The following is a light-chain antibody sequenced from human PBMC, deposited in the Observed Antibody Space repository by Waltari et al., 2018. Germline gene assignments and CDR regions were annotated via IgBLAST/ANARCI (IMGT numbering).Light chain of an antibody. V-gene: IGLV2-14*01. CDR2: EVS. Sequence: QSALTQPASVSGSPGQSITISCAGTSSDVGGYNYVSWYQQHPDKAPQLVIYEVSHRAPGVSSRFSGSKSGNTASLTISGLRAEDEADYYCSSYTSSSTLVFGGGTKVTVL. J-gene: IGLJ2*01. CDR3: SSYTSSSTLV. CDR1: SSDVGGYNY.